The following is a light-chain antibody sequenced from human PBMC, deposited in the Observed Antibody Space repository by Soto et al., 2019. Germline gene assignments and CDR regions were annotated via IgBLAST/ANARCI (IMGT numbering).Light chain of an antibody. V-gene: IGKV2-28*01. CDR2: LGS. CDR1: QSLLHSNGYNY. Sequence: DIVMTQSPLSLPVTPGEPASISCRSSQSLLHSNGYNYLDWYLQKPGQSPQLLIYLGSNRASGVPDRFSGSRSDTDFTLKISRVEAEDVWVYYCMQALQTLPITFGQGTRLEIK. J-gene: IGKJ5*01. CDR3: MQALQTLPIT.